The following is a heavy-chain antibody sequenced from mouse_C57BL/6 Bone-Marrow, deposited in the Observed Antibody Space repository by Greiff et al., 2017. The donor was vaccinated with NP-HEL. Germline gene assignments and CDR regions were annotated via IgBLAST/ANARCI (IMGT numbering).Heavy chain of an antibody. CDR1: GYTFTSYG. CDR2: IYPRSGNT. J-gene: IGHJ2*01. Sequence: QVQLKESGAELARPGASVKLSCKASGYTFTSYGISWVKQRTGQGLEWIGEIYPRSGNTYYNEKFKGKATLTADKSSSTAYMELRSLTSEDSAVYFCARADYSIDYWGQGTTLTVSS. V-gene: IGHV1-81*01. D-gene: IGHD2-5*01. CDR3: ARADYSIDY.